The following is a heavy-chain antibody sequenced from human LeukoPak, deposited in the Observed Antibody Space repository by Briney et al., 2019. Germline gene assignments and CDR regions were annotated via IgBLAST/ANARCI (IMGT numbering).Heavy chain of an antibody. Sequence: GGSLRLSCAASGFSVSSNYMSWVRQAPGKGLEWVSAISGSGSSTYYADSVKGRFTISRDNSKNTLYLQMNSLRAEDTAVYYCAKDLDYYDSSGTFDYWGQGTLVTVSS. CDR3: AKDLDYYDSSGTFDY. J-gene: IGHJ4*02. CDR2: ISGSGSST. V-gene: IGHV3-23*01. D-gene: IGHD3-22*01. CDR1: GFSVSSNY.